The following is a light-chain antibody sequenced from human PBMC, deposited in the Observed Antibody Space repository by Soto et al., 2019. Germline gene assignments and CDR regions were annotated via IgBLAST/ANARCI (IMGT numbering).Light chain of an antibody. CDR3: LQDYNYPRT. CDR2: GAS. Sequence: DIQMTQSPSTRAASVGDRVTTTCGASQSISSWLAWYQQKKGKAPKLLISGASTLQRGVPSRFSGSADGTDFNLTISSLQPEDFARYYCLQDYNYPRTFGQGTQVDI. V-gene: IGKV1-5*01. CDR1: QSISSW. J-gene: IGKJ1*01.